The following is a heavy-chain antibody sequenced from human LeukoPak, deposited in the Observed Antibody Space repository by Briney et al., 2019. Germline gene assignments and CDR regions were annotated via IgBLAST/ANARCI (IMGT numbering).Heavy chain of an antibody. Sequence: PGGSLRLSCAASGFTVSSNYMSWVRQAPGKGLEWVSVIYSGGSTYYADSVKGRFTISRDNSKNTLYLQMNSLRAEDTAVYYCASQYCRGGSCQKTYTDYWGQGTLVTVSS. CDR2: IYSGGST. D-gene: IGHD2-15*01. CDR1: GFTVSSNY. J-gene: IGHJ4*02. CDR3: ASQYCRGGSCQKTYTDY. V-gene: IGHV3-66*02.